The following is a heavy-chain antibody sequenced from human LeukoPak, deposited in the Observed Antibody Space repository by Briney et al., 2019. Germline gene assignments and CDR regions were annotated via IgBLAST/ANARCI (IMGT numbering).Heavy chain of an antibody. V-gene: IGHV1-69*13. CDR2: IIPIFGTA. D-gene: IGHD6-13*01. Sequence: SVKVSCKASGGAFSSYAISWVRQAPGQGLEWMGGIIPIFGTANYAQKFQGRVTITADESTSTAYMELSSLRSEDTAVYYCARDNWQQLAHYYYGMDVWGQGTTVTVSS. J-gene: IGHJ6*02. CDR3: ARDNWQQLAHYYYGMDV. CDR1: GGAFSSYA.